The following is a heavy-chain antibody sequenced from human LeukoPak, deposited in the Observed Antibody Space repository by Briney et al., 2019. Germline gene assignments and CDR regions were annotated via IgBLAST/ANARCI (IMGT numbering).Heavy chain of an antibody. CDR3: ARKIGPIQLHLGGSAFAS. D-gene: IGHD5-24*01. CDR2: INPGGRST. V-gene: IGHV1-46*01. Sequence: ASVKVSCKASGYTFTNYYIHWVRQAPGQGLEWMGIINPGGRSTSYAQKFQGRVTMIRDTSTSTVYMELSSLRSEDTAVYYCARKIGPIQLHLGGSAFASWAQGTRVTVSS. J-gene: IGHJ4*02. CDR1: GYTFTNYY.